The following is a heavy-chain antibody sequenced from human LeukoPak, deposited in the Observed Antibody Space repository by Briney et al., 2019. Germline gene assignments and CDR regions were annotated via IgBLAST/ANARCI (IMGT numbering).Heavy chain of an antibody. CDR1: GFTVSSNY. CDR3: ARDPTYYDILTGYYNPNFDY. D-gene: IGHD3-9*01. CDR2: IYSGGST. V-gene: IGHV3-66*02. J-gene: IGHJ4*02. Sequence: PGGSLRLSCAASGFTVSSNYMSWVRQAPGKGLEWVSVIYSGGSTYYADSVKGRFTISRDNSKNTLYLQMNSLRAEDTAVYYCARDPTYYDILTGYYNPNFDYWGQGTLVTVSS.